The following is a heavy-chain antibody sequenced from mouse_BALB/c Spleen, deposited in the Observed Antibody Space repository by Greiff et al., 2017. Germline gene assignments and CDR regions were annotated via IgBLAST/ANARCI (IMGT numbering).Heavy chain of an antibody. CDR3: TRSGGSSYYFDY. CDR2: IYPGNSDT. V-gene: IGHV1-5*01. D-gene: IGHD1-1*01. J-gene: IGHJ2*01. CDR1: GYSFTSYW. Sequence: VHVKQSGTVLARPGASVKMSCKASGYSFTSYWMHWVKQRPGQGLEWIGAIYPGNSDTSYNQKFKGKAKLTAVTSASTAYMELSSLTNEDSAVYYCTRSGGSSYYFDYWGQGTTLTVSS.